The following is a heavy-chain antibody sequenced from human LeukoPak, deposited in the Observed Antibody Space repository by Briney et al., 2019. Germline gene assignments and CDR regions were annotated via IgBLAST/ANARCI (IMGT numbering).Heavy chain of an antibody. CDR2: IYYSGST. V-gene: IGHV4-59*01. J-gene: IGHJ5*02. CDR1: GGSISSYY. CDR3: AREQILEWLMGLSWFDP. D-gene: IGHD3-3*01. Sequence: PSETLSLTCTVSGGSISSYYWSWIRQPPGKGLEWIGYIYYSGSTNYNPSLKSRVTISVDTSKNQFSLKLSSVTAADTAVYYCAREQILEWLMGLSWFDPWGQGTLVTVSS.